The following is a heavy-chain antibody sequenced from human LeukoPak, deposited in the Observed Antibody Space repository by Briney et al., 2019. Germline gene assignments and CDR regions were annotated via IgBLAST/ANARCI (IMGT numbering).Heavy chain of an antibody. CDR1: GGSISSYY. Sequence: ETLPLTCTVSGGSISSYYWSWVRQAPGKGLEWVGRIKSKTDGGTTDYAAPVKGRFTISRDDSKNTLYLQMNSLKTEDTAVYYCTTDRRSAYCGGDCYSNWGQGTLVTVSS. D-gene: IGHD2-21*02. CDR3: TTDRRSAYCGGDCYSN. V-gene: IGHV3-15*01. J-gene: IGHJ4*02. CDR2: IKSKTDGGTT.